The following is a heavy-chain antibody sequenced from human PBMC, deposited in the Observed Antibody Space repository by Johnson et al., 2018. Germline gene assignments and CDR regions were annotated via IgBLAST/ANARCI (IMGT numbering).Heavy chain of an antibody. D-gene: IGHD3-3*01. CDR1: GFTFSSYS. Sequence: VQLVESGGGLVQSGGSLRLSCAASGFTFSSYSMNWVRQAPGKGLEWVSYISGSSGSIYYADSLKGRFTVSRNNAKNSLYLQMNSLRDGDTAVYYCAGDPPPYDFWTGYSHDAFDIWGHATMVTVSS. J-gene: IGHJ3*02. CDR2: ISGSSGSI. CDR3: AGDPPPYDFWTGYSHDAFDI. V-gene: IGHV3-48*02.